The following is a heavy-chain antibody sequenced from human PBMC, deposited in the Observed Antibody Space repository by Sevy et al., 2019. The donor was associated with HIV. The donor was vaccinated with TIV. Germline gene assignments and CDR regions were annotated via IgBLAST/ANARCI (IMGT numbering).Heavy chain of an antibody. CDR2: IYPGHSDV. J-gene: IGHJ4*02. CDR1: GYNFPNYG. CDR3: ARGVLVTYFDY. Sequence: GESLKISCKGSGYNFPNYGIAWVRQMPGKDLEWMGIIYPGHSDVRYSPSFQGQVTFSADKSISTAYLQWSSLKPSDSAIYYCARGVLVTYFDYWGQGTLVTVSS. V-gene: IGHV5-51*01. D-gene: IGHD2-8*01.